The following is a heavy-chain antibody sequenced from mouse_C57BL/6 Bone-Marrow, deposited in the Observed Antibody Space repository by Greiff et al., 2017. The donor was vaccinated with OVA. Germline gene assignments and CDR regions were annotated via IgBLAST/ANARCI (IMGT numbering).Heavy chain of an antibody. CDR3: TRCYGSSYCYWYFDV. D-gene: IGHD1-1*01. CDR2: IDPETGGT. CDR1: GYTFTDYE. V-gene: IGHV1-15*01. J-gene: IGHJ1*03. Sequence: VQLQQSGAELVRPGASVTLSCKASGYTFTDYEMHWVKQTPVHGLEWIGAIDPETGGTAYHQKFKGKAILTADKSSSTAYMELRSLTSEDSAVYYCTRCYGSSYCYWYFDVWGTGTTVTVSS.